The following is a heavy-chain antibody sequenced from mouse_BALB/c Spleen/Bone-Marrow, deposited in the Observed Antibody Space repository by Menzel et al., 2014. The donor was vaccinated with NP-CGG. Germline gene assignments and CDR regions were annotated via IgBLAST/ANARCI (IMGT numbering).Heavy chain of an antibody. D-gene: IGHD2-14*01. V-gene: IGHV5-17*02. J-gene: IGHJ3*01. CDR1: GFTFSSFG. CDR2: IISGSNTI. Sequence: EVKLVESGGGLVQPGGSRKLSCAASGFTFSSFGMHWVRQAPEKGLEWVAYIISGSNTIYYADTVKGRFTISRDNPKSTLFLQMTSLRSEDTAMYYCAGSRYDVGWFAYWGQGTLVTVSA. CDR3: AGSRYDVGWFAY.